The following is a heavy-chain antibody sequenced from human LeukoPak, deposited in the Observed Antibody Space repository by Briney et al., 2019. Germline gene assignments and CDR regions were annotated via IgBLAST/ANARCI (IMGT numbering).Heavy chain of an antibody. CDR2: ISWDGGST. Sequence: GGSLRLSCAASGFTFDDYTMHWVRQAPGKGLEWVSLISWDGGSTYYADSVKGRFTISRDNSKNSLYLQMNSLRTEDTALYYCAKDDSSSWYGLLDYWGQGTLVTVSS. J-gene: IGHJ4*02. D-gene: IGHD6-13*01. V-gene: IGHV3-43*01. CDR1: GFTFDDYT. CDR3: AKDDSSSWYGLLDY.